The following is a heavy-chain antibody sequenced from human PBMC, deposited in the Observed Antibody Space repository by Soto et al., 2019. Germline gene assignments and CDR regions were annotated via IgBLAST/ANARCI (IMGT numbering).Heavy chain of an antibody. J-gene: IGHJ4*02. CDR2: IYHSGST. CDR1: GGSISSGGYY. V-gene: IGHV4-30-2*01. CDR3: ARGPPNTY. Sequence: SETLSLTCAVSGGSISSGGYYWSWIRQPPGKDLEWIGYIYHSGSTYYNPSLKSRVTISVDRSKNQFSLKLSSVTAADTAVYYCARGPPNTYWGQGTLVTVSS. D-gene: IGHD2-8*01.